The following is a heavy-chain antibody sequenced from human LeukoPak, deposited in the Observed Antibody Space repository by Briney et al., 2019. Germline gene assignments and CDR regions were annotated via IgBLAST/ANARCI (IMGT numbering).Heavy chain of an antibody. CDR3: AKDGAAGTGWFDP. CDR2: ISYDGSNK. D-gene: IGHD6-13*01. Sequence: GGSLRLSCAASGFTFSSYGMHWVRQAPGKGLEWVAVISYDGSNKYYADSVKGRFTISRDNSKNTLYLQMNSLRAEDTAVYYCAKDGAAGTGWFDPWGQGTLVTVSS. V-gene: IGHV3-30*18. J-gene: IGHJ5*02. CDR1: GFTFSSYG.